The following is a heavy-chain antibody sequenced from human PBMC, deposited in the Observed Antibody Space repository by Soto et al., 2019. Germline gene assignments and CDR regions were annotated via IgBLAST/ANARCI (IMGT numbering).Heavy chain of an antibody. Sequence: QVVLQESGPGVVKPSDTLSLTCNVSGASRSGYYWSWIRQPPGKGLEWNGRIYATGSTGYSPSLKRRITLALDMSNRQVSLTQSSVTPAADDSFYCVQDGTHNLRDPFHPGGRGILVTVSS. CDR1: GASRSGYY. CDR2: IYATGST. V-gene: IGHV4-4*07. D-gene: IGHD1-1*01. J-gene: IGHJ5*02. CDR3: VQDGTHNLRDPFHP.